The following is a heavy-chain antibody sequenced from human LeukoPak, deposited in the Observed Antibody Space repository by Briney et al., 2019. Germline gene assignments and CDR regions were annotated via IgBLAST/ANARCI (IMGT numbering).Heavy chain of an antibody. D-gene: IGHD6-19*01. CDR3: AREGQWLPDWFDP. CDR1: GDSISGYY. J-gene: IGHJ5*02. CDR2: IHYSWST. V-gene: IGHV4-59*01. Sequence: PSETLSRTCTVSGDSISGYYWSWIRQPPGKGLEWIGYIHYSWSTNYSPSLRSRVTISLDTSKNPFSLKVNSVTAADTAVYYCAREGQWLPDWFDPWGQGTLVTVS.